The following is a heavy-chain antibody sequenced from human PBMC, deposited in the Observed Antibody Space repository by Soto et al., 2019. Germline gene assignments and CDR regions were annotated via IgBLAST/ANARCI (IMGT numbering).Heavy chain of an antibody. CDR1: GYTLTELS. V-gene: IGHV1-24*01. CDR2: FDPEDGET. J-gene: IGHJ6*02. D-gene: IGHD2-21*02. Sequence: ASVKVSCKVSGYTLTELSMHWVRQAPGKGLEWMGGFDPEDGETIYAQKFQGRVTMTEDTSTDTAYMELSSLRSEDTAVYYCATDIVVVTDAPYYYYYGMDVWGQGTTVTVSS. CDR3: ATDIVVVTDAPYYYYYGMDV.